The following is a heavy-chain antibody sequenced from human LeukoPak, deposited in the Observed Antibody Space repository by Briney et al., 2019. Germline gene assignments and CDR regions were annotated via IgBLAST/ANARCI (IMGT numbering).Heavy chain of an antibody. D-gene: IGHD3-16*01. V-gene: IGHV1-2*02. CDR1: GYPFTAYY. CDR3: ARADRLHGGPYLIGP. Sequence: ASVKVSCKASGYPFTAYYMNWVRQAPGQGLEWMGWINPNSGGTSSAQKFQGRVTMTRDTSITTVYMEVNWLTSDDTAMYYCARADRLHGGPYLIGPWGQGTLVTVSS. J-gene: IGHJ5*02. CDR2: INPNSGGT.